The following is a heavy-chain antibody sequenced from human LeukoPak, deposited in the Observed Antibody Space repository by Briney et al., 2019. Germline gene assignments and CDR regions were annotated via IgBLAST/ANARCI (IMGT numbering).Heavy chain of an antibody. V-gene: IGHV3-23*01. CDR1: GFTFSSYS. J-gene: IGHJ4*02. Sequence: GGSLRLSCAASGFTFSSYSMNWVRQAPGKGLEWVSAISGSGGSTYYADSVKGRFTISRDNSKNTLYLQMHSLRVEDTAVYYCARDYPADYWGQGTLVTVSS. CDR2: ISGSGGST. CDR3: ARDYPADY.